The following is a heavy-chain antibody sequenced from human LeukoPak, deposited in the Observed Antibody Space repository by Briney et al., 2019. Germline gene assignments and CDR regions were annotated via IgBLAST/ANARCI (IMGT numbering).Heavy chain of an antibody. J-gene: IGHJ2*01. Sequence: PSETLSLTCADYGGSFSGYYWSWIRQPPGKGLEWIGEINHSGSTNYNPSLKSRVTISVDTSKNQFSLKLSSVTAADTAVYYCARDSTGYWYFDLWGRGTLVSVSS. CDR3: ARDSTGYWYFDL. CDR2: INHSGST. V-gene: IGHV4-34*01. D-gene: IGHD6-13*01. CDR1: GGSFSGYY.